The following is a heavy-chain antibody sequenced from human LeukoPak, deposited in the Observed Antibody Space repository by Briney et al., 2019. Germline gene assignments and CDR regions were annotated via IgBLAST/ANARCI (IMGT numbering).Heavy chain of an antibody. J-gene: IGHJ3*02. D-gene: IGHD6-13*01. CDR1: GFTFSSSW. CDR3: TRGILAAGGAFDI. Sequence: PGGSLRLSCAGSGFTFSSSWIHWVRQDPGKGLVWVSCIHRGESSISYADSVKGRFTISRDNAKNTLYLQMNSLRAEDTAVYYCTRGILAAGGAFDIWGQRTGVSVSS. V-gene: IGHV3-74*01. CDR2: IHRGESSI.